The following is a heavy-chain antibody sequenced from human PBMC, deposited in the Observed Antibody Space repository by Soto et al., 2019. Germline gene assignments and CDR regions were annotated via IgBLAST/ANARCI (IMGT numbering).Heavy chain of an antibody. V-gene: IGHV4-30-4*01. Sequence: SETLSLTCTVSCGSISSGDYYWGWVRQPPGKGLEWIGYIYYSGSTYYNPSLKSRVTISVDTYKNQFSLKLSSVTDADKAVYYCARLSYYYDSSGYYHYWGQXTLVTVSS. J-gene: IGHJ4*02. D-gene: IGHD3-22*01. CDR3: ARLSYYYDSSGYYHY. CDR1: CGSISSGDYY. CDR2: IYYSGST.